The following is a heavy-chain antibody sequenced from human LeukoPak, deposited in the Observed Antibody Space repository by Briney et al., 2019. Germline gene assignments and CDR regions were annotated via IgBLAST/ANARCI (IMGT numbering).Heavy chain of an antibody. CDR3: ARDRGYSYGPYGYYYYGMDV. D-gene: IGHD5-18*01. Sequence: SETLSLTCTVSGGSISSYYWSWIRQPAGKGLEWIGRIYTSGSTNYNPSLKSRVTMSVDTSKNQFSLKLSSVAAADTAVYYCARDRGYSYGPYGYYYYGMDVWGKGTTVTVSS. CDR1: GGSISSYY. J-gene: IGHJ6*04. CDR2: IYTSGST. V-gene: IGHV4-4*07.